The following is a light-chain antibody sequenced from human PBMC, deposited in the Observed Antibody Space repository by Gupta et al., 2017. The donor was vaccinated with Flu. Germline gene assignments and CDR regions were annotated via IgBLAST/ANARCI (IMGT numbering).Light chain of an antibody. CDR1: QTISTN. J-gene: IGKJ2*03. V-gene: IGKV3-15*01. CDR3: QQDNNWPPFS. Sequence: IVMTQSPATLSVSPGERATLSCRASQTISTNLVWYQQKPGQAPRVLIYGASTRATGIPARFSGSGDGTDVTLTISSRQAEDFAVYYCQQDNNWPPFSFGQGTRLEI. CDR2: GAS.